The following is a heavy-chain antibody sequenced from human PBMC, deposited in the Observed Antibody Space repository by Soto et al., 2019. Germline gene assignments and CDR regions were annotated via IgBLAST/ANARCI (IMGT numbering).Heavy chain of an antibody. J-gene: IGHJ6*02. Sequence: QVQVVQSGDEVKKPGASVKVSCKASGYTFTNYGFSWVRQAPGQGLEWMGWISGYNGNTNYAEKFQGRVTRTTETSPXTAHMEPRSLRSDDTAVYYCAREGQAPYYYYGMDVWGQGTAVTVSS. V-gene: IGHV1-18*01. CDR3: AREGQAPYYYYGMDV. CDR1: GYTFTNYG. CDR2: ISGYNGNT.